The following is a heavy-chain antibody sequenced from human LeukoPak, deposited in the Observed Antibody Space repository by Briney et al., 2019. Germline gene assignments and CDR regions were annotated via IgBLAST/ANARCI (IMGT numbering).Heavy chain of an antibody. V-gene: IGHV3-48*02. CDR3: ARSGVPHGTDV. CDR2: ISSTYSTA. CDR1: GFTFSSYS. Sequence: GGSLRLSCAASGFTFSSYSMNWVRQAPGKGLEWVSYISSTYSTAYYADSVKGRFTISRDNAKNLLYLQMSSLRDEDTAVYYFARSGVPHGTDVWGQGTTVTVSS. J-gene: IGHJ6*02. D-gene: IGHD7-27*01.